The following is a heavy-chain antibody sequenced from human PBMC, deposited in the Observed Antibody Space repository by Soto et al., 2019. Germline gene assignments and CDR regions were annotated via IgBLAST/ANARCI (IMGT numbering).Heavy chain of an antibody. V-gene: IGHV3-23*01. J-gene: IGHJ4*02. CDR1: GFTFSSYA. CDR3: AKTIAVAGTRGSDY. Sequence: GSLRLSCAASGFTFSSYAMSWVRQAPGKGLEWVSAISGSGGSTYYADSVKGRFTISRDNSKNTLYLQMNSLRAEDTAVYYCAKTIAVAGTRGSDYWGQGTLVTVSS. D-gene: IGHD6-19*01. CDR2: ISGSGGST.